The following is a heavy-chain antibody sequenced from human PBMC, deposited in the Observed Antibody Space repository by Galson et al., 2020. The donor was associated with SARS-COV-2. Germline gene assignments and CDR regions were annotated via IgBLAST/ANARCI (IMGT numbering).Heavy chain of an antibody. D-gene: IGHD7-27*01. J-gene: IGHJ5*02. CDR2: IYHRGKT. Sequence: SETLSLTCTVSSVSLSSGIYYWGWIRQPPGKGLEWIGSIYHRGKTYYNTSLKSRVTISVDTSSNQFSLKLTAVTAADTAIYYCARLGNSQEYWFDPWGQGTLVTVSS. V-gene: IGHV4-39*01. CDR3: ARLGNSQEYWFDP. CDR1: SVSLSSGIYY.